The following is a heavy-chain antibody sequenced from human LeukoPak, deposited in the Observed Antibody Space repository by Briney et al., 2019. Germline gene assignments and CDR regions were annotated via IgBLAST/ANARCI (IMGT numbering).Heavy chain of an antibody. CDR3: ARVKTSPEAYQLPDY. CDR1: GGSISSGDYY. D-gene: IGHD2-2*01. Sequence: SETLSLTCTVSGGSISSGDYYWSWIRQPPGKGLEWIGYIYYSGSTYYNPSLKSRVTISVDTSKNQFSLKLSSVTAADTAVYYCARVKTSPEAYQLPDYWGQGTLVTVSS. CDR2: IYYSGST. V-gene: IGHV4-30-4*08. J-gene: IGHJ4*02.